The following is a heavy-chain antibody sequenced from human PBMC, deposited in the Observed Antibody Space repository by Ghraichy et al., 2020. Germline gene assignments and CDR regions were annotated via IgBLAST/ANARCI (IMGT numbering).Heavy chain of an antibody. CDR3: TRDAYCGGDCYFHWYFDL. V-gene: IGHV3-30*04. Sequence: GGSLRLSCAVSGFTFSSYAMHWVRQAPGKGLEWVAVISSDGIYTYFADTVKVRFTISRDNSKNTLYLQMNCLRPDDTAVYYCTRDAYCGGDCYFHWYFDLWGRGPLVTVSS. J-gene: IGHJ2*01. CDR1: GFTFSSYA. CDR2: ISSDGIYT. D-gene: IGHD2-21*02.